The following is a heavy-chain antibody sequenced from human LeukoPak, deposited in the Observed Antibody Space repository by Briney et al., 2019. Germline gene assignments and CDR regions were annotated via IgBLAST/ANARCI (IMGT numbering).Heavy chain of an antibody. CDR3: AKTSYYYDSSGYYYSHYYYYMDV. CDR1: GFTFSSYG. CDR2: ISYDGSNK. D-gene: IGHD3-22*01. J-gene: IGHJ6*03. Sequence: GGSLRLSCAASGFTFSSYGMHWVRQAPGKGLEWVAVISYDGSNKYYADSVKGRFTISRDNSKNTLYLQMNSLRAEDTAVYYCAKTSYYYDSSGYYYSHYYYYMDVWGKGTTVTISS. V-gene: IGHV3-30*18.